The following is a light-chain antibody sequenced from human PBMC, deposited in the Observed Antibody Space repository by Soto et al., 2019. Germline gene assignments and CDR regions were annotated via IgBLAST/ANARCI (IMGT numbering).Light chain of an antibody. J-gene: IGKJ5*01. CDR2: DAS. V-gene: IGKV3-11*01. Sequence: LLTHSPATRSXXXXXXXTLSXXASQSVSSYLAWYQQKPGQAPRLLIYDASNRATGIPARFSGSGSGTDFTLTISSLEPEDFAVYYCQQRSNWPITFGQGTRLEIK. CDR3: QQRSNWPIT. CDR1: QSVSSY.